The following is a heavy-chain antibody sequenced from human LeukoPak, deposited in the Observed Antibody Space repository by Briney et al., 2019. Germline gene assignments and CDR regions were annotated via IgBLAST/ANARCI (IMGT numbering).Heavy chain of an antibody. CDR2: ISYDGSNK. Sequence: GGSLRLSCAASGFTFSSYAMHWVRQAPGKGLEWVAVISYDGSNKYYADSVKGRFTISRDNSKNTLYLQMNSLRAEDTAVYYCAREDYGDYYYYYYGMDVRGQGTTVTVSS. CDR3: AREDYGDYYYYYYGMDV. V-gene: IGHV3-30-3*01. CDR1: GFTFSSYA. D-gene: IGHD4-17*01. J-gene: IGHJ6*02.